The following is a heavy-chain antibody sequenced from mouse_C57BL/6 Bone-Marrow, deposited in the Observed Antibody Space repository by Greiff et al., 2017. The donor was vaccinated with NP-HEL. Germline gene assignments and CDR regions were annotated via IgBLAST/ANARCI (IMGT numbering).Heavy chain of an antibody. Sequence: QVHVKQSGAELARPGASVKLSCKASGYTFTSYGISWVKQRTGQGLEWIGEIYPRSGNTYYNEKFKGKATLTADKSSSTAYMELRSLTSEDSAVYFCARHTERWITDAMDYWGQGTSVTVSS. V-gene: IGHV1-81*01. J-gene: IGHJ4*01. D-gene: IGHD1-1*01. CDR3: ARHTERWITDAMDY. CDR2: IYPRSGNT. CDR1: GYTFTSYG.